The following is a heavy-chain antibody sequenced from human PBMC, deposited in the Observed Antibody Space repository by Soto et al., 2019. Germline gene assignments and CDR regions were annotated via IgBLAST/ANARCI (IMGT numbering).Heavy chain of an antibody. V-gene: IGHV4-59*01. CDR1: GGSISSYY. CDR3: ARFRSVPGYYYYGMDV. D-gene: IGHD1-1*01. CDR2: IYYSGST. Sequence: SETLSLTCTVCGGSISSYYRSWIRQPPGKGLEWIGYIYYSGSTNYNPSLKSRVTISVDTSKNQFSLKLSSVTAADTAVYYCARFRSVPGYYYYGMDVWGQGTTVTVSS. J-gene: IGHJ6*02.